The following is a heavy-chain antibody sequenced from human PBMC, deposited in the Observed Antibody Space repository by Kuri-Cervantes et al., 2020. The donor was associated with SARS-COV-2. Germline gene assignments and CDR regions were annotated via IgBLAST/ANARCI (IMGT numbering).Heavy chain of an antibody. CDR3: ASQDDTSGFYYAYDY. CDR2: IYYSGCT. CDR1: GGSISSSSYY. J-gene: IGHJ4*02. Sequence: SETLSLTCTVSGGSISSSSYYWGWIRQPPGKGLEWIGSIYYSGCTYYNPSLKSRVTISVDTSKNQVSLKLSSVTAADTAVYYCASQDDTSGFYYAYDYWGQGTLVTVSS. D-gene: IGHD3-22*01. V-gene: IGHV4-39*07.